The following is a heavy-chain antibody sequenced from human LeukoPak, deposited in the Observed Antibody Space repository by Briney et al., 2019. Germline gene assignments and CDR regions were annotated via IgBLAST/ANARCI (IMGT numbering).Heavy chain of an antibody. D-gene: IGHD3-22*01. CDR2: IYTGGTT. CDR3: AKDLDSSGYYWTNWFDP. Sequence: GGSLRLSCAASGFTVSDDYMSWVRQAPGKGLHWVAIIYTGGTTYHAESVQGRFTISRDNSKNTLYLQMNSLRAEDTAVYYCAKDLDSSGYYWTNWFDPWGQGTLVTVSS. CDR1: GFTVSDDY. J-gene: IGHJ5*02. V-gene: IGHV3-66*01.